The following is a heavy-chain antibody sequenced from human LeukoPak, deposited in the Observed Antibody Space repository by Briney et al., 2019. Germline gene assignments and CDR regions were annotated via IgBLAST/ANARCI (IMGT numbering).Heavy chain of an antibody. CDR3: AREMAAGPNNWFDP. CDR2: IYYSGST. J-gene: IGHJ5*02. CDR1: GGSFSGYY. Sequence: PSETLSLTCAVYGGSFSGYYWSWIRQPPGKGLEWIGYIYYSGSTYYNPSLKSRVTISVDTSKNQFSLKLSSVTAADTAVYYCAREMAAGPNNWFDPWGQGTLVTVSS. D-gene: IGHD6-13*01. V-gene: IGHV4-30-4*01.